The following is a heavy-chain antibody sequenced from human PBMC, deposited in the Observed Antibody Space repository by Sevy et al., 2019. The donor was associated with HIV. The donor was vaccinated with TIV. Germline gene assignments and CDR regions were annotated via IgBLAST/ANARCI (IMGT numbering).Heavy chain of an antibody. CDR1: GGSINSGGYS. CDR3: ARGRVGDSSSWYGAFDV. D-gene: IGHD6-13*01. Sequence: SETLSLTCAVSGGSINSGGYSWSWIRQPPGKGLEWIGYIFQSGATYYIPSLQGQVSISVDMSKNQFSLNLRFVTAADTAVYYCARGRVGDSSSWYGAFDVWGQGTMVTVSS. V-gene: IGHV4-30-2*01. CDR2: IFQSGAT. J-gene: IGHJ3*01.